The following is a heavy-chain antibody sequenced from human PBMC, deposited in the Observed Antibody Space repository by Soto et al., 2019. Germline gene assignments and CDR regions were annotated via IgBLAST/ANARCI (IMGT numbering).Heavy chain of an antibody. CDR2: ISVSNDNT. V-gene: IGHV1-18*04. Sequence: ASVKVSCKTSGYIFRNYAISWVRQAPGQGLEWMGWISVSNDNTDSAHALRGRLTMTTDTSTSTAYLELTSLMSNDTAVYYCAKVRWAVVGATSRPNWFDPWGQGTLVTVSS. CDR3: AKVRWAVVGATSRPNWFDP. D-gene: IGHD1-26*01. CDR1: GYIFRNYA. J-gene: IGHJ5*02.